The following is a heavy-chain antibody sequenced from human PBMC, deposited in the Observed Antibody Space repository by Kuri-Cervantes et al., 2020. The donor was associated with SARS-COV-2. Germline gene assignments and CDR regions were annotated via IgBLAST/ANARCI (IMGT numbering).Heavy chain of an antibody. J-gene: IGHJ4*02. CDR3: ARSYKWLLSLFDY. D-gene: IGHD3-3*01. V-gene: IGHV7-4-1*02. CDR2: INTNTGNP. Sequence: APVKVSCKASGGTFSSYAISWVRQAPGQGLEWMGWINTNTGNPTYAQGFTGRFVFSLDTSVSTAYLQISSLKAEDTAVYYCARSYKWLLSLFDYWGQGTLVTVSS. CDR1: GGTFSSYA.